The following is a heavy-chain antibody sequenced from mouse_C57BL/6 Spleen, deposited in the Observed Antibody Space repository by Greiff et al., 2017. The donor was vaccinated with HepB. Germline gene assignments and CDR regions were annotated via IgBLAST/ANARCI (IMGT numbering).Heavy chain of an antibody. J-gene: IGHJ2*01. CDR2: IHPNSGST. CDR3: ARVGTVVAFDY. V-gene: IGHV1-64*01. D-gene: IGHD1-1*01. CDR1: GYTFTSYW. Sequence: VQLQQPGAELVKPGASVKLSCKASGYTFTSYWMHWVKQRPGQGLEWIGMIHPNSGSTNYNEKFKSKATLTVDKSSSTAYMQLSSLTSEDAAVYDCARVGTVVAFDYWGQGTTLTVSS.